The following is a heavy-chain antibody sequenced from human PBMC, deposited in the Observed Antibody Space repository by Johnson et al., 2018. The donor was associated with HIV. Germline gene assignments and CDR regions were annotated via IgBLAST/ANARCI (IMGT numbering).Heavy chain of an antibody. CDR1: GFAFSNFG. J-gene: IGHJ3*01. CDR2: INQDGSAK. Sequence: VQLVESGGGVVQPGRSLRLSCAASGFAFSNFGMHWVRQAPGKGLAWVANINQDGSAKYYVDSVTGRFTISRDNAKNSLYLQINSVRAEDTAVYYCAREAGGSYPDAFDFWGQGTMVTVSS. V-gene: IGHV3-7*01. D-gene: IGHD1-26*01. CDR3: AREAGGSYPDAFDF.